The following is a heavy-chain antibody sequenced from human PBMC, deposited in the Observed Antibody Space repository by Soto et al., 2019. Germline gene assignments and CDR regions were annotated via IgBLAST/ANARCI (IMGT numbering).Heavy chain of an antibody. Sequence: SETLSLTCTVSGGSFGSSAYYWGWIRRAPGKGLEWIGSINSSGSTFSNPSLKSRVTLSVDTSKNQFSLKLTSMTAADTALYYCSSRAPEGFDPWGQGTLVTVSS. CDR2: INSSGST. V-gene: IGHV4-39*01. CDR3: SSRAPEGFDP. J-gene: IGHJ5*02. CDR1: GGSFGSSAYY.